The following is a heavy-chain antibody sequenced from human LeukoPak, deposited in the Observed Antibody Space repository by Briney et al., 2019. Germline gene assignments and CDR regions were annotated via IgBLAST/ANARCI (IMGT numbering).Heavy chain of an antibody. V-gene: IGHV4-59*01. Sequence: SETLSLTCTVSGGSISSYYWSWIRQPPGKGLEWIGYIYYSGSTNYNPSLKSRVTISVDTSKNQFSLKLSSVTAADTAVYYCARQTGSGLFILPGGQGTLVTVSS. CDR3: ARQTGSGLFILP. D-gene: IGHD3/OR15-3a*01. CDR2: IYYSGST. J-gene: IGHJ4*02. CDR1: GGSISSYY.